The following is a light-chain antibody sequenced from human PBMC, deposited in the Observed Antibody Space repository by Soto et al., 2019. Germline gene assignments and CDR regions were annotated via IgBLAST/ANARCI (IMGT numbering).Light chain of an antibody. CDR2: DAS. V-gene: IGKV3-11*01. CDR3: QQRSNWLT. Sequence: EIVLTQSPATLSLSPGERATLSCRASQSASNFLAWYQQKPGQAPRLLIYDASNRATGIPARFSGSGSATDFTLTISSLAPEDFAFYYCQQRSNWLTFGGGTKVEIK. J-gene: IGKJ4*01. CDR1: QSASNF.